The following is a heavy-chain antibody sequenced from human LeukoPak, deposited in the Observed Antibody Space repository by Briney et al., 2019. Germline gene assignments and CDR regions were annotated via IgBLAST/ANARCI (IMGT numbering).Heavy chain of an antibody. V-gene: IGHV3-23*01. CDR1: GFTFSSYA. D-gene: IGHD6-13*01. Sequence: PGGSLRLPCAASGFTFSSYAMSWVRQAPGKGLEWVSAISGSGGSTYYADSVKGRFTISRDNSKNTLYLQMNSLRAEDTAVYYCARGSSSWYYDYYYMDVWGKGTTVTVSS. CDR3: ARGSSSWYYDYYYMDV. CDR2: ISGSGGST. J-gene: IGHJ6*03.